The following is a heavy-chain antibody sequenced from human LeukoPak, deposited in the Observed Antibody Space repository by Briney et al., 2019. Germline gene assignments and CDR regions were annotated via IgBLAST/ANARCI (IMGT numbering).Heavy chain of an antibody. CDR3: ARVAVAGWIDY. V-gene: IGHV4-59*08. D-gene: IGHD6-19*01. CDR1: GGSISSYY. Sequence: SETLSLTCTVSGGSISSYYWSWIRQPPGKGLEWIGYIYYSGSTNYNPSLKSRVTISVDASKNQFSLKLSSVTAADTAVYYCARVAVAGWIDYWGQGTLVTVSS. J-gene: IGHJ4*02. CDR2: IYYSGST.